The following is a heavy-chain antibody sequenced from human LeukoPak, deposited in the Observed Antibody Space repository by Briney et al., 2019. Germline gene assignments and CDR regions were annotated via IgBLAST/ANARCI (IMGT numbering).Heavy chain of an antibody. CDR3: AREYCSGGSCWGGAFDI. V-gene: IGHV4-59*01. D-gene: IGHD2-15*01. Sequence: SGTLSLTCTVSGGSLSSYYWSWIRQPPGKGLDGVGHIYYSGSTNYNPPLKSRVTISVDTSKTQFSLKLSSVTAADTAGYYCAREYCSGGSCWGGAFDIWGQGTMVTVSS. J-gene: IGHJ3*02. CDR1: GGSLSSYY. CDR2: IYYSGST.